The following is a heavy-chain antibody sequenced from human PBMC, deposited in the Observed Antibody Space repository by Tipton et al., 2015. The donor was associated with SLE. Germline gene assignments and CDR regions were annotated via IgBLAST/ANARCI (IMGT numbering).Heavy chain of an antibody. CDR2: ISNSETT. CDR1: GGSISSHY. D-gene: IGHD3-10*01. J-gene: IGHJ4*02. Sequence: TLSLTCTVSGGSISSHYWSWIRQAPGKGLEWIGYISNSETTNYNPSLKSRVTISVDTSKNQFSLNLRFVTAADTAVYYCARSILWFGAYFDYWGQGTLVTVSS. CDR3: ARSILWFGAYFDY. V-gene: IGHV4-59*11.